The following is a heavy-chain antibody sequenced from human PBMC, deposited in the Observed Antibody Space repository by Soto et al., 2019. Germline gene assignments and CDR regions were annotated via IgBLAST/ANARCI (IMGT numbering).Heavy chain of an antibody. D-gene: IGHD3-16*01. CDR2: IWYDGGNK. Sequence: GGSLRLSCAASGFTFSSYGMHWVRQAPGKGLEWVAVIWYDGGNKYYADSVKGRFTISRDNSKNTLYLQMNSLRAEDTAVYYCARGDYYYGMDVWGQGTTVTVSS. CDR3: ARGDYYYGMDV. V-gene: IGHV3-33*01. CDR1: GFTFSSYG. J-gene: IGHJ6*02.